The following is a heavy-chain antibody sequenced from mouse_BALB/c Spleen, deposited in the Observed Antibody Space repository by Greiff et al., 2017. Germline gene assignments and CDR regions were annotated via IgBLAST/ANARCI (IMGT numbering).Heavy chain of an antibody. D-gene: IGHD1-1*01. Sequence: EVKLMESGGGLVKPGGSLKLSCAASGFTFSSYAMSWVRQSPEKRLEWVAEISSGGSYTYYPDTVTGRFTISRDNAKNTLYLEMSSLRSEDTAMYYCARVDRDYGSSYVFAYWGQGTLVTVSA. CDR2: ISSGGSYT. CDR3: ARVDRDYGSSYVFAY. J-gene: IGHJ3*01. CDR1: GFTFSSYA. V-gene: IGHV5-9-4*01.